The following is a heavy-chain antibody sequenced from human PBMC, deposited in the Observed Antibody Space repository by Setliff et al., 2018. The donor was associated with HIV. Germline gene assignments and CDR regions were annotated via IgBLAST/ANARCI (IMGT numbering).Heavy chain of an antibody. CDR2: INPNSGDT. Sequence: GASVKVSCKASGYTFTSYHLHWLRQAPGQGLEWMGWINPNSGDTRYAQRFQGRVTMTRDTSISTAYMELSRLRSDDTAVFYCARGPQSYVDVVPTIGRYYFDYWGQGTLVTVSS. D-gene: IGHD5-12*01. J-gene: IGHJ4*02. CDR1: GYTFTSYH. V-gene: IGHV1-2*02. CDR3: ARGPQSYVDVVPTIGRYYFDY.